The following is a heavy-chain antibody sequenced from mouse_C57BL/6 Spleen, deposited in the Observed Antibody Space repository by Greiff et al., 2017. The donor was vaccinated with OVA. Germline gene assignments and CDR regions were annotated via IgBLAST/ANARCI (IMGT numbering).Heavy chain of an antibody. CDR2: INPNNGGT. CDR3: AIYYYGSSSFAY. V-gene: IGHV1-18*01. Sequence: VQLQQSGAELVKPGASVKISCKASGYAFSSYWMNWVKQSHGKSLEWIGDINPNNGGTTYNQKFKGKATLTVDKSSSTAYMELRSLTSEDTAVYYCAIYYYGSSSFAYWGQGTLVTVSA. CDR1: GYAFSSYW. D-gene: IGHD1-1*01. J-gene: IGHJ3*01.